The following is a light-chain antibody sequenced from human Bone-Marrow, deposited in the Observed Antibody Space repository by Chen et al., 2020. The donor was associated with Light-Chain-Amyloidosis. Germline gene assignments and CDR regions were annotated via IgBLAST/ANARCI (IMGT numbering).Light chain of an antibody. CDR1: NIGATR. CDR2: DDS. Sequence: SYVLTQPSSVSVAPGPTATIACGGKNIGATRVHWYQQTPGQAPLLVVYDDSDRPSGIPERLSGANAGNTATLTISRGGAGDEADYYCQVWDRSSDRPVFGGGTKLTVL. CDR3: QVWDRSSDRPV. V-gene: IGLV3-21*02. J-gene: IGLJ3*02.